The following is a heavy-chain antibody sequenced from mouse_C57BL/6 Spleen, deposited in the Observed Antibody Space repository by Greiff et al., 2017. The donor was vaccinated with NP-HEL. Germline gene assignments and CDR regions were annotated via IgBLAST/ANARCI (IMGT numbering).Heavy chain of an antibody. CDR3: ARQGASYYFDY. J-gene: IGHJ2*01. CDR1: GYTFASYD. Sequence: VQLQESGPELVKPGASVKLSCKASGYTFASYDINWVKQRPGQGLEWIGWIYPRDGSTKYNEKFKGKATLTVDTSSSTAYMELHSLTSEDSAVYFCARQGASYYFDYWGQGTTLTVSS. CDR2: IYPRDGST. D-gene: IGHD3-1*01. V-gene: IGHV1-85*01.